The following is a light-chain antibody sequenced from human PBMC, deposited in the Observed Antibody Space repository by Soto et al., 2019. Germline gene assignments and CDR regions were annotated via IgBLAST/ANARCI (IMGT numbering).Light chain of an antibody. Sequence: AVQMTQLPSSLSASEGDRVTISCRASQGIRRDIAWYQQRPGTVPKLLIFGASNLQSAVPSRFSGSGSGTDFTLTISILQADDFVSYYCQKLDYPPFTFGQGTRLEVK. V-gene: IGKV1-6*01. J-gene: IGKJ5*01. CDR2: GAS. CDR1: QGIRRD. CDR3: QKLDYPPFT.